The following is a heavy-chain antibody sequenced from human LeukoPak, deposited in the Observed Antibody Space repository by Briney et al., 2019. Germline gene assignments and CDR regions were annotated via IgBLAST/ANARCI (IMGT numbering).Heavy chain of an antibody. CDR2: ISSSSSYI. Sequence: GGSLRLSCAASGFTFSSYSMNWVRQAPGKGLEWVSSISSSSSYIYYADSVKGRFTISRDNAKNSLYLQMNSLRAEDTAVYYCARLRFLEWLLEDFDYWGQGTLATVSS. J-gene: IGHJ4*02. V-gene: IGHV3-21*01. CDR3: ARLRFLEWLLEDFDY. D-gene: IGHD3-3*01. CDR1: GFTFSSYS.